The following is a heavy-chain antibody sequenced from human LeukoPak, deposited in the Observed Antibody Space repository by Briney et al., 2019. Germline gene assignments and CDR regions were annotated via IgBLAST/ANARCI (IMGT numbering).Heavy chain of an antibody. CDR1: GYTFTSYG. J-gene: IGHJ3*02. V-gene: IGHV1-8*03. CDR2: MNPNSGNT. Sequence: ASVKVSCKASGYTFTSYGINWVRQATGQGLEWMGWMNPNSGNTGYAQKFQGRVTITRNTSISTAYMELSSLRSEDMAVYYCARVDSSGWYSAFDIWGQGTMVTVSS. D-gene: IGHD6-19*01. CDR3: ARVDSSGWYSAFDI.